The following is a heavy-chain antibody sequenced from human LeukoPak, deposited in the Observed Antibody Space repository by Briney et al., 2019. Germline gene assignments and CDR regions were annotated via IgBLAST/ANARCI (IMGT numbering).Heavy chain of an antibody. Sequence: SETLSLTCTVSGGSISSGDYYWSWIRQPPGKGLEWIGYIYYSGSTNYNPSLKSRVTISVDTSKNQFSLKLSSVTAADTAVYYCARGGRSFITMIVVVTKGHYFDYWGQGTLVTVSS. CDR1: GGSISSGDYY. J-gene: IGHJ4*02. CDR2: IYYSGST. D-gene: IGHD3-22*01. CDR3: ARGGRSFITMIVVVTKGHYFDY. V-gene: IGHV4-30-4*08.